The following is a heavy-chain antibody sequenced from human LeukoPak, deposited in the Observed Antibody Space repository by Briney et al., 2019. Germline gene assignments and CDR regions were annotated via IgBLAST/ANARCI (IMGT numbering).Heavy chain of an antibody. J-gene: IGHJ4*02. V-gene: IGHV3-11*01. D-gene: IGHD2-15*01. CDR3: ARWVVDCSGGSCYPTADY. CDR1: GFTFSDYY. Sequence: PGGSLRLSCAASGFTFSDYYMSWIRQAPGKGLEWVSYISSSGSTIYYADSVKGRFTISRDNAKNSLYLQMNSLRAEDTAVYYCARWVVDCSGGSCYPTADYWGQGTLVTVSS. CDR2: ISSSGSTI.